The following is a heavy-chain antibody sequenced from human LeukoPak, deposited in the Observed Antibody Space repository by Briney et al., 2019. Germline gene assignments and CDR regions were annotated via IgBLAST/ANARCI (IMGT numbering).Heavy chain of an antibody. J-gene: IGHJ6*03. CDR2: IYYSGTT. V-gene: IGHV4-39*07. CDR3: ARCVVSRPSYYYYYMDV. Sequence: SETLSLTCTVSGGSISTGSYYCSWIRQPAGKGLEWIGRIYYSGTTYYNPSLKSRVTISVDTSKNQFSLKLSSVTAADTAVYYCARCVVSRPSYYYYYMDVWGKGTTVTVSS. CDR1: GGSISTGSYY.